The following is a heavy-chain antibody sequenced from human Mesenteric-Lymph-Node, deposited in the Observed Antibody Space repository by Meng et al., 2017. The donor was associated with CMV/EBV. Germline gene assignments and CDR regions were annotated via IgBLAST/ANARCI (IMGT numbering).Heavy chain of an antibody. CDR3: ARVGYCSVTSCAG. J-gene: IGHJ4*02. V-gene: IGHV3-30*01. CDR2: IAFDGSDK. D-gene: IGHD2-2*03. Sequence: GGSLRLSCAASGFTFSGYALHWVRQAPGRGLEWVAVIAFDGSDKYYADSVKGRFTISRDNSRDTLYLEMTSLRPEDTAVYYCARVGYCSVTSCAGWGQGTLVTVSS. CDR1: GFTFSGYA.